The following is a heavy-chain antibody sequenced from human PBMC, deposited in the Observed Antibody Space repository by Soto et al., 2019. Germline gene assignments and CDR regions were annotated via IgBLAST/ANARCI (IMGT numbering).Heavy chain of an antibody. CDR2: ILPILGTI. CDR3: AKDRVKYSISSGLDV. CDR1: GGTFNTYT. D-gene: IGHD6-6*01. V-gene: IGHV1-69*08. J-gene: IGHJ6*02. Sequence: HVQLVQSGAEVKKPGSSVTISCKASGGTFNTYTFSWVRQAPGQGLEWMGSILPILGTINYAQNFQGRLSITADQSATTTYMELSSLTSHDTAVYYCAKDRVKYSISSGLDVWGQGTTVTVSS.